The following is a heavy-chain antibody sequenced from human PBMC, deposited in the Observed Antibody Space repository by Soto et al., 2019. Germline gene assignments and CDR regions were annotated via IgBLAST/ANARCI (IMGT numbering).Heavy chain of an antibody. CDR1: GFTFSRHA. CDR2: LSDSGGSI. CDR3: AKVSSSWYAGFFDL. D-gene: IGHD6-13*01. Sequence: EVQLLESGGGLVQPGGSLRLSCTASGFTFSRHAMTWVRQAPGKGLEWVSGLSDSGGSIYYADSVKGRFTISRDNSMNTLSLQMNPLRAEDTAIYYCAKVSSSWYAGFFDLWGQGTLVTVSS. V-gene: IGHV3-23*01. J-gene: IGHJ4*02.